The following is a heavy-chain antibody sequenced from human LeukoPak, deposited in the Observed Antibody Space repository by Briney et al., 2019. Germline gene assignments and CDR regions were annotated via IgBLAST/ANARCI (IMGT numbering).Heavy chain of an antibody. CDR1: GYTFTSYD. CDR2: MSPNSGNT. CDR3: VRTPPNWGADY. V-gene: IGHV1-8*01. D-gene: IGHD7-27*01. Sequence: ASVKVSCRASGYTFTSYDINWVRQATGQGLEWMGWMSPNSGNTGYAQKFQGRVTMTRNTAISTAYMELSSLRSEDTAVYFCVRTPPNWGADYWGQGTLVTVSS. J-gene: IGHJ4*02.